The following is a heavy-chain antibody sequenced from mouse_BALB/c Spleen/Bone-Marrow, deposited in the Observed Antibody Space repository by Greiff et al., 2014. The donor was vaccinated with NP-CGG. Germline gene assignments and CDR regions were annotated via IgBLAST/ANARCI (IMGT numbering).Heavy chain of an antibody. J-gene: IGHJ3*01. CDR3: ASYYDYTWFAY. Sequence: VQLKESGGGLVKPGGSLKLSCAASGFTFSSYAMSWVRQTPEKRLEWVASISSGGSTYYPDSVKGRFTISRDNARNILYLQMSSLRSEDTAMYYCASYYDYTWFAYWGQGLWSLSLQ. D-gene: IGHD2-4*01. CDR1: GFTFSSYA. CDR2: ISSGGST. V-gene: IGHV5-6-5*01.